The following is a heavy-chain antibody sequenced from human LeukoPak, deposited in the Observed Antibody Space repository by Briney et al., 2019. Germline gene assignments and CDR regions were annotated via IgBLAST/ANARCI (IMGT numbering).Heavy chain of an antibody. CDR3: ARDETIVVVPCAKLPDCFDI. D-gene: IGHD2-2*01. CDR2: ISAYNGNT. V-gene: IGHV1-18*01. J-gene: IGHJ3*02. CDR1: GYTFTTYG. Sequence: ASVKVSCKASGYTFTTYGISWVRQAPGQGLEWMGWISAYNGNTSYAQKLQGRVTMTTDTSTSTAYMELRSLGSDDTGVYHFARDETIVVVPCAKLPDCFDIWGQGTMGTVCS.